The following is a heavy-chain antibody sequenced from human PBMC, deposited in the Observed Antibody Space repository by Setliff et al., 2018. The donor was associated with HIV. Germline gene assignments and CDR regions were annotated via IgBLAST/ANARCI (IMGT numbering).Heavy chain of an antibody. J-gene: IGHJ4*02. CDR2: INPSDGTT. V-gene: IGHV1-46*01. D-gene: IGHD6-13*01. Sequence: ASVKVSCKASGYTFTSCFMHWVRQAPGQGLEYMGIINPSDGTTDYTQKFQDRVTMTSDTSTSTVYMALRSLRSEDTAIYYCVKEYHTTATDTRVANYFDYWGQGTLVTVSS. CDR3: VKEYHTTATDTRVANYFDY. CDR1: GYTFTSCF.